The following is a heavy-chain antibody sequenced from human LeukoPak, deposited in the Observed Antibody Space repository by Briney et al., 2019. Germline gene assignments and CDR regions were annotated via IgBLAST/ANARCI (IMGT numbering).Heavy chain of an antibody. Sequence: SETLSLTCTVSGGFISTYYWSWIRQPPGKGLEWVGYMYFSGTTNYNPSLKSRVTISVDTSKNQFSLKLSSVTAADTAVYYCARDWGRRGYSYGIDAFDIWGQGTMVTVSS. V-gene: IGHV4-59*01. D-gene: IGHD5-18*01. CDR1: GGFISTYY. J-gene: IGHJ3*02. CDR3: ARDWGRRGYSYGIDAFDI. CDR2: MYFSGTT.